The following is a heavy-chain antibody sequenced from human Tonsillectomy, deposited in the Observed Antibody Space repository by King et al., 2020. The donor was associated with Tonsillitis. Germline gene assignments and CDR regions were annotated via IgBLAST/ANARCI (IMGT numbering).Heavy chain of an antibody. CDR3: AKDWRGSYYFFDY. Sequence: VQLVESGGGVVQPGRSLRLSCAASGFTFSSYGMHWVRQAPGKGLELVAVISYDGSNKYYADSVKGRFTISRDNSKNTLYLQMNSLRAEDTAVYYCAKDWRGSYYFFDYWGQGTLVTVSS. V-gene: IGHV3-30*18. CDR2: ISYDGSNK. J-gene: IGHJ4*02. D-gene: IGHD1-26*01. CDR1: GFTFSSYG.